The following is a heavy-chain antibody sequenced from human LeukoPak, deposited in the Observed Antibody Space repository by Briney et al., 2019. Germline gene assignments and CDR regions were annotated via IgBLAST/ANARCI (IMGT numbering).Heavy chain of an antibody. CDR1: GFSFTSYW. CDR2: IKEDGSVK. D-gene: IGHD2-21*02. CDR3: ARGDFNDLRYGC. Sequence: GGSLKLSCAASGFSFTSYWMSWVRQAPGKGLEWVANIKEDGSVKFYVDSVRGRFTISRDNTKNSLYLQMNGLRAEDTAMYYCARGDFNDLRYGCWGQGSLVTVSS. J-gene: IGHJ4*02. V-gene: IGHV3-7*03.